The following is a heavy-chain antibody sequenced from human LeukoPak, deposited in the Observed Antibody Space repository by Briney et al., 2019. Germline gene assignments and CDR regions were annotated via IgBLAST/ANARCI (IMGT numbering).Heavy chain of an antibody. CDR1: GFTFSNHG. D-gene: IGHD1-26*01. Sequence: PGGSLRLSCAASGFTFSNHGMHWVRQAPGKGLEWVAVISYDGSTKYYAGSVKGRFTISRDNSENTLYLQMNSLRAEDTAVYRCATPQTGSRPSQIDYWGQGTLVTVSS. CDR3: ATPQTGSRPSQIDY. J-gene: IGHJ4*02. CDR2: ISYDGSTK. V-gene: IGHV3-30*03.